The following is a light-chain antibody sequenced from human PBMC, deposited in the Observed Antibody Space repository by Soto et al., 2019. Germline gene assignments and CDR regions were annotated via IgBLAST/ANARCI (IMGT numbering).Light chain of an antibody. J-gene: IGKJ2*01. CDR2: DAS. CDR3: QHHSNWQNT. V-gene: IGKV3-11*01. CDR1: QSVSSY. Sequence: EIVLTQSPATLSLSPGERATLSCRASQSVSSYLAWYQQKPGKAPRQLIYDASNRTTGIPARFSGSGSGTDFTLTIRSLEDEDYADYYCQHHSNWQNTFGQGTKLEIK.